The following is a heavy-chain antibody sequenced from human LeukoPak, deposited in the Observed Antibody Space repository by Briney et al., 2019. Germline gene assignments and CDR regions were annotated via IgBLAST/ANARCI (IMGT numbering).Heavy chain of an antibody. CDR1: GFTVSSNY. D-gene: IGHD2-2*01. Sequence: PGGSLRLSCAASGFTVSSNYMSWVRQAPGKGLEWVSVIYSGGSTYYADSVKGRFTISRDNSKNTLYLQMNSLRAEDAAVYHCARVGGSCSSTSCYPYFFDYWGQGTLVTVSS. V-gene: IGHV3-53*01. J-gene: IGHJ4*02. CDR3: ARVGGSCSSTSCYPYFFDY. CDR2: IYSGGST.